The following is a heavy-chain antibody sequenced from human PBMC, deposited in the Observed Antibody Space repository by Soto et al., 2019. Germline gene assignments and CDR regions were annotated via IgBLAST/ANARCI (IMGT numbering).Heavy chain of an antibody. Sequence: PSLTGTFSGGATSSSGNYYWGWIRQPPGKGLQWIGSNYFSGKAYYSLSLKSRVTISVDTSKNQFSLTLNSVTAADTVVYYCATFEIYGSASYPEPYHFGSWGQGTPVTVSS. CDR2: NYFSGKA. D-gene: IGHD3-10*01. CDR3: ATFEIYGSASYPEPYHFGS. J-gene: IGHJ4*02. CDR1: GGATSSSGNYY. V-gene: IGHV4-39*05.